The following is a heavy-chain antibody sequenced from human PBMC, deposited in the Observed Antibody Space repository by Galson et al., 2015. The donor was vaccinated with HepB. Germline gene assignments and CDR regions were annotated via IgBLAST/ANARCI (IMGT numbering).Heavy chain of an antibody. J-gene: IGHJ3*02. CDR1: GFTFTSSA. D-gene: IGHD3-10*01. Sequence: SVKVSCKASGFTFTSSAVQWVRQARGQRLEWIGWIVVGSGNTNYAQKFQERVTITRDMSTSTAYMELSSLRSEDTAVFYCAAFSGSGSSYEDNAFDIWGQGTMVTVSS. CDR2: IVVGSGNT. V-gene: IGHV1-58*01. CDR3: AAFSGSGSSYEDNAFDI.